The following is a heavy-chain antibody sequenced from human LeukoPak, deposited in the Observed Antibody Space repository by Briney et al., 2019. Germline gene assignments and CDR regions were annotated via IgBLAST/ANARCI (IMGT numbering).Heavy chain of an antibody. CDR3: AREGPATMTNYYYYGMDV. CDR2: ISGSGGST. Sequence: GGSLRLSCAASGFTFSNYAMSWVRQAPGKGLEWVSSISGSGGSTYYADSVRGRFTISRDISKNTLYLQMNSLRAEDTAVYYCAREGPATMTNYYYYGMDVWGQGTTVTVSS. V-gene: IGHV3-23*01. J-gene: IGHJ6*02. CDR1: GFTFSNYA. D-gene: IGHD3-22*01.